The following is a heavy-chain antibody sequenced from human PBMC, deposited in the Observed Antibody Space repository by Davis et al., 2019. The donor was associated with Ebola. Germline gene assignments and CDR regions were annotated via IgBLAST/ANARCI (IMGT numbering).Heavy chain of an antibody. CDR3: ARGERTVTTPLAY. CDR1: EFTFSDYW. CDR2: ISGDGSIT. J-gene: IGHJ4*02. D-gene: IGHD4-11*01. Sequence: PGGSLRLSCAASEFTFSDYWMHWVRQAPGKGLVWVSRISGDGSITTYADSVKGRFTISRDNTKNTLYLQMYRLRDEDTAVYYCARGERTVTTPLAYWGQGALVTVSS. V-gene: IGHV3-74*01.